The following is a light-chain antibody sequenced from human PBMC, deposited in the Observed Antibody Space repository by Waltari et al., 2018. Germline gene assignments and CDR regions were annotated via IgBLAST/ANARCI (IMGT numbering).Light chain of an antibody. V-gene: IGLV3-25*03. CDR1: ALPRQY. CDR2: KDT. Sequence: SYELTQPPSVSVSPGQTARITSPGDALPRQYSFWYQQRSGQAPVLVIYKDTGRPSGIPERFSGSSSGTRVTLTISGVQAQDEADYYCQSTDNSGTYVVFGGGTKLTVL. CDR3: QSTDNSGTYVV. J-gene: IGLJ2*01.